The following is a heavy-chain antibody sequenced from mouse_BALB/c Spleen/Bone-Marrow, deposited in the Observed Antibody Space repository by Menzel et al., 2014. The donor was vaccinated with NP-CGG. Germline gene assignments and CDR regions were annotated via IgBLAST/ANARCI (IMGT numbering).Heavy chain of an antibody. CDR3: AKGSFDY. Sequence: LQESGAELARPGASVKLSCKASDYTFTDYYINWVKQRTGQGLEWIGEIYPESGDAFYNENFKGKATLTADTSSSTAYMQLSSLTSDDSAVYFCAKGSFDYWGQGTTLPVSS. V-gene: IGHV1-77*01. D-gene: IGHD1-1*01. CDR2: IYPESGDA. CDR1: DYTFTDYY. J-gene: IGHJ2*01.